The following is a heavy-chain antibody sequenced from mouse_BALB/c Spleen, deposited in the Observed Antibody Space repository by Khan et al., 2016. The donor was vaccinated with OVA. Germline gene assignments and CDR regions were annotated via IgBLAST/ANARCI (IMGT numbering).Heavy chain of an antibody. Sequence: QIQLVQSGPELKKPGETIKISCQASGYTFTNNGVDWVKQAPGKGLKWMGWINTYTGEPTYADDFKGRFAFSLEISASTAYLQFNNLKNEDMATYFCARSMPHYYGSRYFDYWGQGTTLTVSS. V-gene: IGHV9-1*02. D-gene: IGHD1-1*01. J-gene: IGHJ2*01. CDR2: INTYTGEP. CDR3: ARSMPHYYGSRYFDY. CDR1: GYTFTNNG.